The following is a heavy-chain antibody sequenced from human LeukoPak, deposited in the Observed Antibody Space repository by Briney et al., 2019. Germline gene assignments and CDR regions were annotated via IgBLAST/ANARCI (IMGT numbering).Heavy chain of an antibody. J-gene: IGHJ3*02. Sequence: SGGSLRLSCAASGFTFSSYAMHWVRQAPGKGLEWVAVISYDGSNKYYADSVKGRFTISRDNSKNTLYLQMNSLRAEDTAVYYCARDSILTEANDAFDIWGQGTMVTVSS. CDR1: GFTFSSYA. V-gene: IGHV3-30*04. CDR3: ARDSILTEANDAFDI. CDR2: ISYDGSNK. D-gene: IGHD3-9*01.